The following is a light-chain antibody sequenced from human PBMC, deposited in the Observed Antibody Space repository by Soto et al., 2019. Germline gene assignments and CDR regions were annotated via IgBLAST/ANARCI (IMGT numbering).Light chain of an antibody. Sequence: QSALTQPASVSGSPGQSITISCTGTSSDVGGYNYVSWYQQHPGKAPKLMIYDVSNRPSGVSNRFSGSKSGNTASLTISGLQDEDEADYYCSSYTSSSTRVFGGGTKLTAL. CDR2: DVS. J-gene: IGLJ2*01. V-gene: IGLV2-14*01. CDR3: SSYTSSSTRV. CDR1: SSDVGGYNY.